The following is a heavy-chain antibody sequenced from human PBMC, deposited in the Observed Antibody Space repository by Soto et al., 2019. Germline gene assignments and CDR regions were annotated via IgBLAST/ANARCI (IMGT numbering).Heavy chain of an antibody. CDR2: IDYSGST. CDR1: GGCISSSSYY. Sequence: SETLSLTCTVSGGCISSSSYYWGWIRQPPGRGLEWIGSIDYSGSTYYNRSLKSRVTIYVDTSKNQFSLKLSSVTAADTAVYYCARTYGMDVWGQGTTVTVSS. CDR3: ARTYGMDV. J-gene: IGHJ6*02. V-gene: IGHV4-39*01.